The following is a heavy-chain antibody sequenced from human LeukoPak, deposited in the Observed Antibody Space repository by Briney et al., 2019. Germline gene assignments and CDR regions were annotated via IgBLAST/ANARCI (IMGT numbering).Heavy chain of an antibody. J-gene: IGHJ4*02. D-gene: IGHD5-18*01. Sequence: PGRSLRLSCAASGFTFSSYGMHWVRQASGKGLEWVAVISYDGSNKYYADSVKGRFTISRDNSKNTLYLQMNSLRAEDTAVYYCAKDPYSYGLNYFDYWGQGTLVTVSS. CDR2: ISYDGSNK. CDR3: AKDPYSYGLNYFDY. CDR1: GFTFSSYG. V-gene: IGHV3-30*18.